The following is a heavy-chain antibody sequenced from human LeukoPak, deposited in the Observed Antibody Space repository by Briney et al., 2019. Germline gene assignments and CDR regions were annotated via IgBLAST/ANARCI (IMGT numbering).Heavy chain of an antibody. D-gene: IGHD3-10*01. J-gene: IGHJ4*02. Sequence: SETLSLTCTVSGYSISSGYYWGWIRQPPGKGLEWIGSIYHSGSTYYNPSLKSRVTMSVDTSKNHFSLKLSSVTAADTAVYYCARDPGYYGSGTRGAFDYWGQGTLVTVSS. V-gene: IGHV4-38-2*02. CDR2: IYHSGST. CDR3: ARDPGYYGSGTRGAFDY. CDR1: GYSISSGYY.